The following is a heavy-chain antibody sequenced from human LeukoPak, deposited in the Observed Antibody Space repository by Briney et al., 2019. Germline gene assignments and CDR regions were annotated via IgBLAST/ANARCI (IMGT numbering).Heavy chain of an antibody. J-gene: IGHJ4*02. D-gene: IGHD3-22*01. CDR3: ARDGDYDSSEYYFDY. CDR2: IIPIFGTA. CDR1: GGTFSSYA. Sequence: SVKVSCKASGGTFSSYAISWVRQAPGQGLEWMGRIIPIFGTANSAQKFQGRVTIPTDESTSTAYMELSSLRSEDTAVYYCARDGDYDSSEYYFDYWGQGTLVTVSS. V-gene: IGHV1-69*05.